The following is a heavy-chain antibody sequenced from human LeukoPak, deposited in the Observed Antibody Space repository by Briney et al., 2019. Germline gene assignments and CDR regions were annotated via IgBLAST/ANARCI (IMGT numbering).Heavy chain of an antibody. V-gene: IGHV3-23*01. CDR2: ISSSGGST. D-gene: IGHD3-16*02. CDR1: GFTLSSYA. Sequence: GGSLRLSCAASGFTLSSYAMSWVRQAPGKGLQWVSGISSSGGSTYYVDSVKGRFTISTDNSKNTLHLQMNSLRAEDTAVYYCARSLSSRFSGPRRPYYFDSWGQGTLVTVSS. J-gene: IGHJ4*02. CDR3: ARSLSSRFSGPRRPYYFDS.